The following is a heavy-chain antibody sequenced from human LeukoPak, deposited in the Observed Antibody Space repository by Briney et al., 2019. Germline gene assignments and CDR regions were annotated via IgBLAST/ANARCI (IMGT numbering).Heavy chain of an antibody. CDR2: IYYSGST. J-gene: IGHJ4*02. CDR1: GGSISSGGYY. CDR3: ARVEDSSSWYDSYYFDY. Sequence: PSETLSLTCTVSGGSISSGGYYWSWIRQHPGKGLEWIGYIYYSGSTYYNPSLKSRVTISVDTSKNQFSLELSSVTAADTAVYYCARVEDSSSWYDSYYFDYWGQGTLVTVSS. V-gene: IGHV4-31*03. D-gene: IGHD6-13*01.